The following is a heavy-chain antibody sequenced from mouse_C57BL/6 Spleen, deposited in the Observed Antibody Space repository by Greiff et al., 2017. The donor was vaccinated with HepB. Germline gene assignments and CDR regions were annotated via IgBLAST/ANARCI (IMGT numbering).Heavy chain of an antibody. Sequence: EVKLQESGPGLVKPSQSLSLTCSVTGYSITSGYYWNWIRQFPGNKLEWMGYISYDGSNNYNPTLKNRISITPDKSKNQFFLKLTSVTTEDTATYYCARDRGDYSLFDYWGQGTTLTVSS. V-gene: IGHV3-6*01. CDR3: ARDRGDYSLFDY. CDR1: GYSITSGYY. CDR2: ISYDGSN. D-gene: IGHD2-4*01. J-gene: IGHJ2*01.